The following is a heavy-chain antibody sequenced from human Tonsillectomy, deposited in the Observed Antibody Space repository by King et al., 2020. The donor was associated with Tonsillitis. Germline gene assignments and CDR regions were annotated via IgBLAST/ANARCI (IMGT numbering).Heavy chain of an antibody. CDR1: GGSISSGGYS. D-gene: IGHD2-15*01. J-gene: IGHJ6*02. CDR2: IYYSGST. Sequence: VQLQESGPGLVKPSQTLSLTCAVSGGSISSGGYSWSWIRQPPGKGLEWIGYIYYSGSTYYNPSLKSRVTISVDTSKNQVSLKLSSVTAADTAVYYCARAGGYCSGGSCQNYYYGMDVWGQGTTVTVSS. CDR3: ARAGGYCSGGSCQNYYYGMDV. V-gene: IGHV4-30-4*07.